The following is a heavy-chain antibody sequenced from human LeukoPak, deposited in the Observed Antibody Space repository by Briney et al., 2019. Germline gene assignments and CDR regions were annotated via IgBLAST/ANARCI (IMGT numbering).Heavy chain of an antibody. CDR1: GFTFSSYG. J-gene: IGHJ5*02. CDR2: ISYDGSNK. V-gene: IGHV3-30*18. CDR3: AKDRVAAAGTGGNWFDP. Sequence: GGSLRLSCAASGFTFSSYGMHWVRQAPGKGLEWVAVISYDGSNKYYADSVKGRFTISRDNSKNTLYLQMNSLRAEDTAVYYCAKDRVAAAGTGGNWFDPWGQGTQVTVSS. D-gene: IGHD6-13*01.